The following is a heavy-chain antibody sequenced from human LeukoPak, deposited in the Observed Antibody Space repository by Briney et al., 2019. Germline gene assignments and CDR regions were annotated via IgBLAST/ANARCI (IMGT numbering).Heavy chain of an antibody. V-gene: IGHV3-7*01. J-gene: IGHJ6*03. Sequence: GGSLRLSCAASGFTFSSYWMSWVRQAPGKGLEWVANIKQDGSEKYYVDSVKGRFTISRDNAKNSLYLQMNSLRAEDTAVYYCARDRPYLEWSSMDVWGKGTTVTVSS. D-gene: IGHD3-3*02. CDR1: GFTFSSYW. CDR3: ARDRPYLEWSSMDV. CDR2: IKQDGSEK.